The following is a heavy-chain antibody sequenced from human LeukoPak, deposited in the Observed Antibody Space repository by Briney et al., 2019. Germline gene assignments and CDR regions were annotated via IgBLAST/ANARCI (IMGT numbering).Heavy chain of an antibody. Sequence: PSQTLSLTCTVSGGSISNSGGFYWSWIRQHPGDGLEWIGFISYRGSTYYNPSLKSRVSMSVDTSRSQFSLRLTSVTDEDTAVYYCARISQSSGGFYYSGQGTLVTVSS. D-gene: IGHD2-15*01. CDR2: ISYRGST. CDR3: ARISQSSGGFYY. J-gene: IGHJ4*02. CDR1: GGSISNSGGFY. V-gene: IGHV4-31*02.